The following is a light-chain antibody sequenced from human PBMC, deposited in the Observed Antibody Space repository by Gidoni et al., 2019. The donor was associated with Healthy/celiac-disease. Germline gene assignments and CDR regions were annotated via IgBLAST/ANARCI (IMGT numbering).Light chain of an antibody. V-gene: IGLV3-21*02. Sequence: SYVLTQPPSVSVAPGQTARITCGGNNIGSKSVHWYQQKPGQDPVLVVYDDSDRPSGLPERFSGSNSGNTATLTISRVEAGDEADYYCQVWDSSSDHPYVFGTGTKVTVL. CDR1: NIGSKS. J-gene: IGLJ1*01. CDR3: QVWDSSSDHPYV. CDR2: DDS.